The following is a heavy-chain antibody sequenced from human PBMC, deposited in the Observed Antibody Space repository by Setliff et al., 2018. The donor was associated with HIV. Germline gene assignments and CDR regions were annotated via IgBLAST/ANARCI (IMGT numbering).Heavy chain of an antibody. CDR3: ARDLRSGGSYYFDY. CDR1: GGSISSGGYS. CDR2: IYHRGST. V-gene: IGHV4-30-2*01. J-gene: IGHJ4*02. Sequence: SETLSLTCDVSGGSISSGGYSWSWIRQPPGKGLEWIGYIYHRGSTYYNPSLKSRVTISVDRSKNQFSLKLSSVTAADTAVYYCARDLRSGGSYYFDYWGQGTLVTVSS. D-gene: IGHD2-15*01.